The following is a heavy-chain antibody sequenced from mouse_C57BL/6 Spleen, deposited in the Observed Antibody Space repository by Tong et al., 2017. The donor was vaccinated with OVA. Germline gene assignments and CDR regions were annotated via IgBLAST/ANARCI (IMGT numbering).Heavy chain of an antibody. CDR1: GFTFSDYG. CDR2: ISSGSSTI. V-gene: IGHV5-17*01. Sequence: EVQLQESGGGLVKPGGSLKLSCAASGFTFSDYGMHWVRQAPEKGLEWVAYISSGSSTIYYADTVKGRFTISRDNARNTLYLQMTSLRSEDTAMYYCARENYYGSSVAYWGQGTLVTVSA. J-gene: IGHJ3*01. D-gene: IGHD1-1*01. CDR3: ARENYYGSSVAY.